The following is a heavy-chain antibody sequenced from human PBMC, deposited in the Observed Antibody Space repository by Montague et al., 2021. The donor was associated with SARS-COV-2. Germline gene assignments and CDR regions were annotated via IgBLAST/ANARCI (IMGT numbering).Heavy chain of an antibody. CDR3: ARQRLDITNFGVVTGRVFDY. CDR1: GGSISSSSYY. Sequence: SETLSLTCTVSGGSISSSSYYWGWIRQPPGKGLEWIGSIYYSGSTYYNPSLKSRVTISVDTSKNQFSLRLSSVTAADTAVYYCARQRLDITNFGVVTGRVFDYWGQGTLVTVSS. D-gene: IGHD3-3*01. J-gene: IGHJ4*02. CDR2: IYYSGST. V-gene: IGHV4-39*01.